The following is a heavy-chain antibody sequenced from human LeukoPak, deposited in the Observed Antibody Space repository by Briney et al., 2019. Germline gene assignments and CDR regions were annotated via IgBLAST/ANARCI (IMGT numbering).Heavy chain of an antibody. CDR3: ARGYCSGGSCSKFDY. Sequence: GGSLRLSCAAYGFTFSNYAMTWVRQAPGMGLQWVAVVRGGGVSTYYADSVKGRFTISRDNSKNTLYLQMNSLRAEDTAVYYCARGYCSGGSCSKFDYWGQGTLVTVSS. V-gene: IGHV3-23*01. CDR1: GFTFSNYA. D-gene: IGHD2-15*01. J-gene: IGHJ4*02. CDR2: VRGGGVST.